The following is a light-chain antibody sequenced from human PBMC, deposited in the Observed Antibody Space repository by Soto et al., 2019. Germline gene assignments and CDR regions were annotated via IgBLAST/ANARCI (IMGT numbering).Light chain of an antibody. CDR2: VNTDGSH. Sequence: QPVLTQSPSASASLGASVKLTCTLSSGHSDYAIAWHQQQSEKGPRFLMNVNTDGSHSKGDGIPDRFSGSSSGAERYLTIPSLQSEDEADYFCQTWGTGIVVFGGGTKLTVL. J-gene: IGLJ2*01. CDR1: SGHSDYA. V-gene: IGLV4-69*01. CDR3: QTWGTGIVV.